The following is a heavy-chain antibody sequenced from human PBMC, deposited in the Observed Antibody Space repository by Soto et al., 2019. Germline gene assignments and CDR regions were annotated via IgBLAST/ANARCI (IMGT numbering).Heavy chain of an antibody. D-gene: IGHD5-12*01. V-gene: IGHV4-30-4*01. J-gene: IGHJ4*02. Sequence: SETLSLTCPVSGGSISSGDYYWSWIRQPPGKGLEWIGYIFYSGSTYYNPSLKSRVTISVDTSKNQFSLKLGSVTAADTAVYYCARWLGYGPHFDYWGQGTLVTVSS. CDR1: GGSISSGDYY. CDR2: IFYSGST. CDR3: ARWLGYGPHFDY.